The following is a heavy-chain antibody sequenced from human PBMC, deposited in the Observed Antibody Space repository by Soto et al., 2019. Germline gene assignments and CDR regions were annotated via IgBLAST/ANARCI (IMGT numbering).Heavy chain of an antibody. V-gene: IGHV3-30*18. CDR3: AKDWVGGSNRYQLDY. CDR2: ISHGATRK. CDR1: GFIFSNYA. J-gene: IGHJ4*02. Sequence: QVQLEESGGGVVQPGRSLRLSCAASGFIFSNYAMHWVRQAPGKGLEWVAGISHGATRKSYSDSVKGRFIISRDNSKKMLYLQLNSLRREDTAVYYCAKDWVGGSNRYQLDYWGRGTLVTVSS. D-gene: IGHD4-4*01.